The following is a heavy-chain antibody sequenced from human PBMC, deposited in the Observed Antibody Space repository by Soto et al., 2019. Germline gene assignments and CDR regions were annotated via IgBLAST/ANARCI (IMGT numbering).Heavy chain of an antibody. Sequence: SETLSLTCTVSGGSISSSSYYWGWIRQPPGKGLEWIGSIYYSGSTYYNPSLKSRVTISVDTSKNQFSLKLSSVTAADTAVYYCARRGELTGVDYWGQGTLVTVSS. J-gene: IGHJ4*02. CDR3: ARRGELTGVDY. CDR2: IYYSGST. V-gene: IGHV4-39*01. CDR1: GGSISSSSYY. D-gene: IGHD7-27*01.